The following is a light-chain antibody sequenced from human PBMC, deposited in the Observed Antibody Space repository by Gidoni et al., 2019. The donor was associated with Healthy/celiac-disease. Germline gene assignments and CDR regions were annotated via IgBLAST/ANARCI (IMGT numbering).Light chain of an antibody. J-gene: IGKJ1*01. CDR2: WAS. Sequence: DIVMTQSPDSLAVSLGERATINCKSSQSVLYSSNNKNDLAWYQQKPGQPPKLLIYWASTRESGVPDRFSGRGSGTDFTLTISSLQAEDVAVYYCQQYYSTRTFGQGTKVEIK. V-gene: IGKV4-1*01. CDR1: QSVLYSSNNKND. CDR3: QQYYSTRT.